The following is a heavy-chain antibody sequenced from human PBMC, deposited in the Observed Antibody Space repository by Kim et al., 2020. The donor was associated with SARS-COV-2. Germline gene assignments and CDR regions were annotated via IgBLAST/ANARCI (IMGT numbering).Heavy chain of an antibody. CDR3: ARDVGWVDYVWGSYRYNLNTPTDWYFDL. Sequence: GGSLRLSCAASGFTFSSYWMSWVRQAPGKGLEWVANIKQDGSEKYYVDSVKGRFTISRDNAKNSLYLQMNSLRAEDTAVYYCARDVGWVDYVWGSYRYNLNTPTDWYFDLWGRGTLVTVSS. J-gene: IGHJ2*01. CDR2: IKQDGSEK. CDR1: GFTFSSYW. D-gene: IGHD3-16*02. V-gene: IGHV3-7*03.